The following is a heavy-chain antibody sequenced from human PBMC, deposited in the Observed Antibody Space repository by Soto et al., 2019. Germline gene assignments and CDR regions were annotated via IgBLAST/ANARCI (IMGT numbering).Heavy chain of an antibody. V-gene: IGHV3-49*03. D-gene: IGHD3-10*01. Sequence: PGGSLRLSCTASGFTFGDYSMSWFRQAPGKGLEWVGFIRSKAYGGTTEYAASVKGRFTISRDDSKSIAYLQMNSLKTEDTAVYYCTRDRGDIMVRGEFDYWGQGTLVTVSS. CDR3: TRDRGDIMVRGEFDY. J-gene: IGHJ4*02. CDR1: GFTFGDYS. CDR2: IRSKAYGGTT.